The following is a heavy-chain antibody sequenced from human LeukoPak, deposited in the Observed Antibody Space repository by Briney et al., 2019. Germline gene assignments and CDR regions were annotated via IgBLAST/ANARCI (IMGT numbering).Heavy chain of an antibody. CDR2: ISSNGGST. CDR3: ARVPFSSAWYDY. D-gene: IGHD6-19*01. Sequence: GGSLRLSCAASGFIFSNYGMHWVRQAPGRGLEFVSRISSNGGSTYYANSLKGRFTISRDNSKNTVYLQMASLRPEDMVVYYCARVPFSSAWYDYWGQGTLVTVSS. V-gene: IGHV3-64*01. CDR1: GFIFSNYG. J-gene: IGHJ4*02.